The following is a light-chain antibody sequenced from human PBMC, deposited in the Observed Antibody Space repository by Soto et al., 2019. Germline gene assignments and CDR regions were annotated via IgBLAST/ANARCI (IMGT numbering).Light chain of an antibody. Sequence: QSARTQPRSVSGSPGQSVTISCTGTSSDVGDYNYVSWSQQYPGKAPKIVMYDVSKRPSGVPDRVSGSKSGNTSSLSISGLRAEDKADSYCCSVGGSDTFWVFGGGTKLTVL. J-gene: IGLJ3*02. CDR3: CSVGGSDTFWV. CDR1: SSDVGDYNY. CDR2: DVS. V-gene: IGLV2-11*01.